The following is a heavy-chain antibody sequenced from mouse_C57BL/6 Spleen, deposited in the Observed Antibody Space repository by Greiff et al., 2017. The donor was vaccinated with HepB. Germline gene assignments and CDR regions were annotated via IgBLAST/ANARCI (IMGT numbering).Heavy chain of an antibody. Sequence: QVQLQQSGPELVKPGASVKISCKASGYAFSSSWMNWVKQRPGKGLEWIGRIYPGDGDTNYTGKFKGKATLTADKSSSTAYMQLSSLTSEDAAVYFCARGDGNYVLDYWGQGTTLTVSS. D-gene: IGHD2-1*01. CDR2: IYPGDGDT. CDR1: GYAFSSSW. J-gene: IGHJ2*01. V-gene: IGHV1-82*01. CDR3: ARGDGNYVLDY.